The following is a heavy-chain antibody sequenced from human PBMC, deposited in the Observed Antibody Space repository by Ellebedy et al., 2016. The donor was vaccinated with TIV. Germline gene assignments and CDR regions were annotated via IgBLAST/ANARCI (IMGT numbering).Heavy chain of an antibody. J-gene: IGHJ4*02. Sequence: PGGSLRLSCAASGFTFSSYAMHWVRQAPGKGLEWVTVISYDRGDEYYADSVKGRFTISRDNSKNTLYLQMNSLRAEDTAVYYCARDRETWFGDPTGLDYWGQGTLVTVSS. V-gene: IGHV3-30-3*01. CDR2: ISYDRGDE. CDR1: GFTFSSYA. CDR3: ARDRETWFGDPTGLDY. D-gene: IGHD3-10*01.